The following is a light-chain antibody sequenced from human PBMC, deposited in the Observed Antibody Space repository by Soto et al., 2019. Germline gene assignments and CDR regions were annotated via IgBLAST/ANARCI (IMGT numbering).Light chain of an antibody. CDR3: SSYAGGTTFYV. CDR1: SSDIGKYNL. V-gene: IGLV2-23*02. CDR2: DVT. J-gene: IGLJ1*01. Sequence: QSALTQPASVSGSPGQSITISCTGTSSDIGKYNLVSWYQHHPGKAPKLIISDVTQWPSGASNRFSGSKSGNTASLTIFGLQPADEADYYCSSYAGGTTFYVFGTGTKLTV.